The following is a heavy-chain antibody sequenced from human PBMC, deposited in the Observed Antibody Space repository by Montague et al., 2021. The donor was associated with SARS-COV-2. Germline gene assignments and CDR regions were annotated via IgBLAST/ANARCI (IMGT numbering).Heavy chain of an antibody. V-gene: IGHV4-59*01. CDR1: GGSISSYY. CDR3: ASQEVDTAMDRNYYYYGMDV. J-gene: IGHJ6*02. Sequence: SETLSLTCTVSGGSISSYYGSWIRQPPGKGLEWIGYIYYSGSTNYNPSLKSRVTISVDTSKNQFSLKLSSVTAADTAVYYCASQEVDTAMDRNYYYYGMDVWGQGTTVTVSS. D-gene: IGHD5-18*01. CDR2: IYYSGST.